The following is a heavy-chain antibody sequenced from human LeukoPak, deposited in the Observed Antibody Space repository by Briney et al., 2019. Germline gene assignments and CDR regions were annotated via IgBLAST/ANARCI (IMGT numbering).Heavy chain of an antibody. CDR1: GFTLSDHY. V-gene: IGHV3-11*01. D-gene: IGHD5-12*01. CDR3: ARLSGYSVIN. Sequence: AGSLRLSCAASGFTLSDHYMSWIRQAPGKGLEWASYISGSGSTIYYADSVKGRFTISRDNAKNSLYLQMNSLRAEDTAVYFCARLSGYSVINWGQGTLVTVSS. J-gene: IGHJ4*02. CDR2: ISGSGSTI.